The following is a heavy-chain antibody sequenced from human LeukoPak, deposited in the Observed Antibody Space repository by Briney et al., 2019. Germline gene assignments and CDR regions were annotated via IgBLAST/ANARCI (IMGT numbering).Heavy chain of an antibody. CDR2: IYYSGST. Sequence: SETLSLTCTVSGGSISSYYWSWLRQPPGKGLEWIGYIYYSGSTNYNPSLKSRVTISVDTSKNQFSLKLSSVTAADTAVYYCARSDTNYCSSTSCYRGSRFDYWGQGTLVTVSS. D-gene: IGHD2-2*02. CDR3: ARSDTNYCSSTSCYRGSRFDY. CDR1: GGSISSYY. V-gene: IGHV4-59*01. J-gene: IGHJ4*02.